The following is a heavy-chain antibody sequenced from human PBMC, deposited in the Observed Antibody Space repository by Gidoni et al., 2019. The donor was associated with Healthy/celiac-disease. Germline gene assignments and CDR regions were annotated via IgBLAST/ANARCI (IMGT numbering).Heavy chain of an antibody. Sequence: QVQLVQSGAEVKKPGASVKVSCKASGYTFPGSYMHWVRQAPGQGLEWMGWINPNSGGTNYAQKFQGRVTMIRDTSISTAYMELSRLRSDDTAVYYCARMGREWELPDYYYYYMDVWGKGTTVTVSS. J-gene: IGHJ6*03. CDR3: ARMGREWELPDYYYYYMDV. D-gene: IGHD1-26*01. CDR2: INPNSGGT. V-gene: IGHV1-2*02. CDR1: GYTFPGSY.